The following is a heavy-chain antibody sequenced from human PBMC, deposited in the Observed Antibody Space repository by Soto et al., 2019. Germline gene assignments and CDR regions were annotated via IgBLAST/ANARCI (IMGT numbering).Heavy chain of an antibody. CDR3: VADYVATDTFDI. CDR1: GFTFSSYG. CDR2: ISSDGSNK. Sequence: QVQLVESGGGVVQPGRSLRLPCAASGFTFSSYGMHWVRQAPGKGLEWVAAISSDGSNKYYADSVKGRFTNSRDNSKNTLYLQMNSLRAEDTAVYYCVADYVATDTFDIWGQGTMVTVSS. D-gene: IGHD3-10*02. V-gene: IGHV3-30*03. J-gene: IGHJ3*02.